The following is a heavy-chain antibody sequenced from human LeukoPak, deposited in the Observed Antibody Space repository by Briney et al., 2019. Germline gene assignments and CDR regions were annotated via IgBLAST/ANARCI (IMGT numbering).Heavy chain of an antibody. D-gene: IGHD6-13*01. CDR3: AKGTRRGIAVLLDY. Sequence: GGSLRLSCAASGFTFSSYGMHWVRQAPGKGLEWVAVILYDGSNKYYAGSVKGRFTISRDNSKNTLYLQMNSLRAEDTAVYYCAKGTRRGIAVLLDYWGQGTLVTVSS. J-gene: IGHJ4*02. CDR2: ILYDGSNK. V-gene: IGHV3-30*18. CDR1: GFTFSSYG.